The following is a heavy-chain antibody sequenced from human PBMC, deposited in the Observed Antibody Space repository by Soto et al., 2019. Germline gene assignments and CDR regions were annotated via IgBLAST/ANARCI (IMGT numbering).Heavy chain of an antibody. D-gene: IGHD2-15*01. CDR2: IWYDGSNK. CDR1: GFTFSSYG. J-gene: IGHJ4*02. CDR3: ARERKSGDFDY. V-gene: IGHV3-33*01. Sequence: QVQLVESGGGVVQPGRSLRLSCAASGFTFSSYGMHWVRQAPGKGLEWVAVIWYDGSNKYYADSVKGRFTISRDNSKNTLYLQMNSLRAEDTAVYYCARERKSGDFDYWGQGTLVTVSS.